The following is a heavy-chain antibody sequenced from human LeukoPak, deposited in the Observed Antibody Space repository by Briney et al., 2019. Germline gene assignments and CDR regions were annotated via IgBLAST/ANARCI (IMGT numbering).Heavy chain of an antibody. D-gene: IGHD3-10*01. Sequence: GGSLRLSCAASVFTFSIYGMHWVRQAPGKGLEWVAVISYDGSDKYYADSVKGRFTISRDNSKNTLYLQMNSLRAEDTAVYYCAKDDHYGSGSFPTDYWGQGTLVTVAS. CDR2: ISYDGSDK. V-gene: IGHV3-30*18. CDR3: AKDDHYGSGSFPTDY. CDR1: VFTFSIYG. J-gene: IGHJ4*02.